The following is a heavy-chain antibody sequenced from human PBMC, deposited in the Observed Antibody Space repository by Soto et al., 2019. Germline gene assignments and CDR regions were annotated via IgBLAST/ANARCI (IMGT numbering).Heavy chain of an antibody. J-gene: IGHJ3*02. V-gene: IGHV6-1*01. CDR1: GHSVSSSSLT. CDR3: GRHWSNSGWLGYDI. D-gene: IGHD6-25*01. Sequence: PSQTLSLTCAISGHSVSSSSLTWNWIRQSPSGGLEWLGKTYYTSTWNKFYAGSVKGRVTINPDTSKNQVSLQVDSVTPEDTAVYYCGRHWSNSGWLGYDIWGQGTMVTVSS. CDR2: TYYTSTWNK.